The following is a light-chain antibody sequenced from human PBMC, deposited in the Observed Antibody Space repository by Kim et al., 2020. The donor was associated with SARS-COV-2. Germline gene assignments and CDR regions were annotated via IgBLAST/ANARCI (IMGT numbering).Light chain of an antibody. CDR1: SGSVSTNHY. V-gene: IGLV8-61*01. CDR2: NTN. CDR3: VLYMSGLWV. J-gene: IGLJ3*02. Sequence: PGGTVPLTWCLNSGSVSTNHYPSWYQQTPGQTPRPLIYNTNTRSSGVPDRFSGSILGNKAALTITGAQADDESDYYCVLYMSGLWVFGGGTQLTVL.